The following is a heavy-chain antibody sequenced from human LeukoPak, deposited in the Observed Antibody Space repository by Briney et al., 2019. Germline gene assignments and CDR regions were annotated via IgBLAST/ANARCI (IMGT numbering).Heavy chain of an antibody. D-gene: IGHD6-19*01. Sequence: SETLSLTCTISGDSVNDYYWSWIRQPPGKGLEWIGYIYYTCTTNYNPSLKSRVTISVDTSKNQFSLKLSSVTAADTAVYYCAREIRVAGDIYFDYWGQGTLVTVSS. CDR2: IYYTCTT. CDR1: GDSVNDYY. V-gene: IGHV4-59*02. J-gene: IGHJ4*02. CDR3: AREIRVAGDIYFDY.